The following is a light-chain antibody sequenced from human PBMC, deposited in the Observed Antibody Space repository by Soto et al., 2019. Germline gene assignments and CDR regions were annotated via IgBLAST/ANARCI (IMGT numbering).Light chain of an antibody. CDR2: DTS. CDR1: QGIGDT. CDR3: QQRHNWPIT. J-gene: IGKJ5*01. Sequence: EVVMTQSPSTLSVSPGEGVTLSCRASQGIGDTLAWYQHKPGQTPRLLIYDTSTRATGVPARFSGSRSGPDFTLTISGLEPADLGVYYCQQRHNWPITFGQGTRLEIK. V-gene: IGKV3-11*01.